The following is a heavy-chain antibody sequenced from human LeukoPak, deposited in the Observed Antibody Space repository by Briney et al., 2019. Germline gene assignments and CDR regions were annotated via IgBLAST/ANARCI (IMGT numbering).Heavy chain of an antibody. CDR2: IHYSGST. CDR1: GASISTHY. D-gene: IGHD4-17*01. Sequence: SETLSLTCTVSGASISTHYWSWIRQPPGKGLEWIGYIHYSGSTNYNPPLKSRVTISVDTSKNQFSLKLSSVTAADTAVYYCARVGAPHYYGMDVWGKGTTVTASS. J-gene: IGHJ6*04. CDR3: ARVGAPHYYGMDV. V-gene: IGHV4-59*11.